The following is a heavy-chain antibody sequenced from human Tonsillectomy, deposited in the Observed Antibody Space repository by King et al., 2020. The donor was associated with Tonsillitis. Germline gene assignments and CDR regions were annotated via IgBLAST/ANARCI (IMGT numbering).Heavy chain of an antibody. D-gene: IGHD1-14*01. Sequence: VQLVVSGGGLVQPGGSLRLSCGASGFTFSIYWMSWVRQVPGKGLEWVANINQDGSEKSYVDSVKGRFTISRDNAKNSVHMQMNSLRAEDTDVYYCEAQTEFWGQGTMVTVSS. V-gene: IGHV3-7*03. J-gene: IGHJ3*01. CDR1: GFTFSIYW. CDR3: EAQTEF. CDR2: INQDGSEK.